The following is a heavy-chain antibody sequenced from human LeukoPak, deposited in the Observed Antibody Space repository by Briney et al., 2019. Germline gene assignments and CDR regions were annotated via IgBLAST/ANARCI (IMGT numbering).Heavy chain of an antibody. CDR2: IKPKTDGETT. Sequence: GGSLRLSCAASGFTFSNAYMNWVRQAPGKGLEWVGRIKPKTDGETTEYPAPVKDIFSPSRHDSKRLMCRQKGRLKIEDTASYFRNPGIRGDCGQGTLVTVSS. V-gene: IGHV3-15*07. CDR1: GFTFSNAY. J-gene: IGHJ4*02. CDR3: NPGIRGD.